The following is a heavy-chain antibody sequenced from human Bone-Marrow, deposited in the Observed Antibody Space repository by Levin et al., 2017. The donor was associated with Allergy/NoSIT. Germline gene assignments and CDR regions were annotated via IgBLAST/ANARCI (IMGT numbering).Heavy chain of an antibody. CDR2: ISSSGSTT. Sequence: GESLKISCAGSGFTFRTHWMHWVRQAPGKGLVWIARISSSGSTTAYAESAKGRFTIFRDNTQNKLYLEMNSLRGEDTALYYCAATTPHLSGTENFYYAMDIWGQGTTVIVSS. D-gene: IGHD5-12*01. CDR3: AATTPHLSGTENFYYAMDI. V-gene: IGHV3-74*03. J-gene: IGHJ6*02. CDR1: GFTFRTHW.